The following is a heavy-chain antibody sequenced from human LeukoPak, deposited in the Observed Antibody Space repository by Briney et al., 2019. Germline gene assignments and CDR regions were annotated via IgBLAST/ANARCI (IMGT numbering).Heavy chain of an antibody. D-gene: IGHD3-3*01. CDR1: GFNFNNYW. CDR3: ARAYDYWSDYAGVDV. Sequence: PGGSLRLSCAASGFNFNNYWMHWVRQAPGKGLVWVSRISNDGSSTPYADSVKGRFTISRDNAKNTLYLQMNSLRAEDTAAYFCARAYDYWSDYAGVDVWGQGTPVTVSS. V-gene: IGHV3-74*01. J-gene: IGHJ6*02. CDR2: ISNDGSST.